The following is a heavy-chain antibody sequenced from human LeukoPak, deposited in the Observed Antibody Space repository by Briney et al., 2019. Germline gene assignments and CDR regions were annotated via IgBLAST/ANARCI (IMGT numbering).Heavy chain of an antibody. V-gene: IGHV3-30*02. CDR3: AKSSGYYYGGRDAFDI. CDR2: IRYDGSNK. Sequence: TGGSLRLSCAASGFTFSSYGMHWVRQAPGKGLEWVAFIRYDGSNKYYADSVKGRFTISRGNSKNTLYLQMNSLRAEDTAVYYCAKSSGYYYGGRDAFDIWGQGTMVTVSS. CDR1: GFTFSSYG. J-gene: IGHJ3*02. D-gene: IGHD3-22*01.